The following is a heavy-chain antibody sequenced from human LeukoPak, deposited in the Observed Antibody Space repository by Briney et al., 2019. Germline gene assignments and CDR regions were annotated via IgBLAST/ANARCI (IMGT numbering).Heavy chain of an antibody. V-gene: IGHV4-34*01. Sequence: SRVTISVDTSKNQFSLKLSSVTAADTAVYYCARGTNYYDSSGYPQVEYFDYWGQGTLATVSS. D-gene: IGHD3-22*01. J-gene: IGHJ4*02. CDR3: ARGTNYYDSSGYPQVEYFDY.